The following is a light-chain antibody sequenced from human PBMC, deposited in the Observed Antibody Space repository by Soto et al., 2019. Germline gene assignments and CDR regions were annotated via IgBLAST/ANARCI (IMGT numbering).Light chain of an antibody. CDR3: AAWDDSLNGVV. V-gene: IGLV1-44*01. CDR1: SSNIGSNT. CDR2: SNN. J-gene: IGLJ2*01. Sequence: QSVLTQPPSASGTPGQRVTISCSGSSSNIGSNTVNWYQQLPGTAPKLLIYSNNQRPSLVPDRFSGSKSGTSASLAISGLQSEDEADYYCAAWDDSLNGVVFGGGTKLTVL.